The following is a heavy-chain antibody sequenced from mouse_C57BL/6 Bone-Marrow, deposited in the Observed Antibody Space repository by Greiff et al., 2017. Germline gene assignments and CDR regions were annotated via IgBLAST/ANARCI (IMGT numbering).Heavy chain of an antibody. Sequence: EVQLQQSGAELVRPGASVTLSCTASGFNIQDDYMHWVKQRPAQGLAWIGWIDPENGDTDYASKFQGKATITADTSSNTAYLQLSSLTSEDTAVYYCTNWDHYWGQGTTLTVSS. V-gene: IGHV14-4*01. CDR3: TNWDHY. CDR1: GFNIQDDY. J-gene: IGHJ2*01. CDR2: IDPENGDT. D-gene: IGHD4-1*01.